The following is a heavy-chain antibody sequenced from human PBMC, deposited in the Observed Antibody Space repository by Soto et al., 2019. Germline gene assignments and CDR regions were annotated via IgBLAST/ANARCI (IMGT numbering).Heavy chain of an antibody. V-gene: IGHV3-53*04. J-gene: IGHJ3*02. D-gene: IGHD3-16*02. CDR2: IYSGGST. Sequence: EVQLVESGGGLVQPGGSLRLSCAASGFTVSSNYMSWVRQAPGKGLEWVSVIYSGGSTYYADSVKGRFTISRHNSKNTQYLQMNSLRAEDTAVYYCARADYDYIWGSYRSGGAFDIWGQGTMVTVSS. CDR3: ARADYDYIWGSYRSGGAFDI. CDR1: GFTVSSNY.